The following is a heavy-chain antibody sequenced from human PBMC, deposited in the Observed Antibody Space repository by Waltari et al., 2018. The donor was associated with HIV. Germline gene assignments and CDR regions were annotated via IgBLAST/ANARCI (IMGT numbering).Heavy chain of an antibody. Sequence: HLEQSTGGVKMVGASVTVSCKSSGYFFSTHGVSWVRWAPGRGLEWVGWINTFTNDTKSPRSFQGRVTMSSDASTNTSFMQLTRLTSDDSAIYYCARDRELKYGNGIALTYWGQGTLVSVSS. J-gene: IGHJ4*02. CDR1: GYFFSTHG. CDR3: ARDRELKYGNGIALTY. CDR2: INTFTNDT. D-gene: IGHD2-21*01. V-gene: IGHV1-18*01.